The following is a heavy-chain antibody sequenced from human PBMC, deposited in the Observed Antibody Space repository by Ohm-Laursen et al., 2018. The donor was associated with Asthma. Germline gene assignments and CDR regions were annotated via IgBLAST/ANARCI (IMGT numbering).Heavy chain of an antibody. CDR3: ASGLAGDYGDYVPDF. CDR1: GYTFTGYF. D-gene: IGHD4-17*01. V-gene: IGHV1-2*06. J-gene: IGHJ4*02. CDR2: MNSNSGDT. Sequence: ASVKVSCKASGYTFTGYFIHWVRQAPGQGLEWVRRMNSNSGDTNYGQKFAGRVTMTWDTSITTAYLELSSLTSDDTALYYCASGLAGDYGDYVPDFWGQGSLVTVSA.